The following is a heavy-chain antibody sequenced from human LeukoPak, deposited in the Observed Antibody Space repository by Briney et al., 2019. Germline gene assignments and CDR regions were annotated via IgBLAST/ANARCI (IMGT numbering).Heavy chain of an antibody. CDR1: GGSISSSSYY. J-gene: IGHJ4*02. CDR3: ARQGRGGNRNFDY. CDR2: IYYSGST. D-gene: IGHD1-14*01. Sequence: SETLSLTSTVSGGSISSSSYYWGWIRQPPGKGLEWIGSIYYSGSTYYNPSLKSRVTISVDTSKNQFSLKLSSVTAADTAVYYCARQGRGGNRNFDYWGQGTLVTVSS. V-gene: IGHV4-39*01.